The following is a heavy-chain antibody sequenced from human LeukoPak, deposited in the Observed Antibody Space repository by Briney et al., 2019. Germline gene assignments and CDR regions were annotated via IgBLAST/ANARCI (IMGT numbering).Heavy chain of an antibody. CDR2: ISGSGGST. J-gene: IGHJ4*02. D-gene: IGHD3-22*01. CDR3: AKDPPFYSSGYYYDY. Sequence: GGSLRLSCAASGFTFSSYGMSWVRQAPGKGLEWVSAISGSGGSTYYADSVKGRFTISRDNSKNTLYLQMNSLRAEDTAVYYCAKDPPFYSSGYYYDYWGQGTLVTVSS. V-gene: IGHV3-23*01. CDR1: GFTFSSYG.